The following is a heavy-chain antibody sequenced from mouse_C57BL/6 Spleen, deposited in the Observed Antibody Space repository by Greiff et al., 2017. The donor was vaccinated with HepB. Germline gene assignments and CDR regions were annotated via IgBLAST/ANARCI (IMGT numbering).Heavy chain of an antibody. CDR1: GYTFTSYW. CDR3: ARNYESWFAY. D-gene: IGHD2-4*01. J-gene: IGHJ3*01. V-gene: IGHV1-50*01. Sequence: VKLQQPGAELVKPGASVKLSCKASGYTFTSYWMQWVKQRPGQGLEWIGEIDPSDSYTNYNQKFKGKATLTVDTSSSTAYMQLSSLTSEDSAVYYCARNYESWFAYWGQGTLVTVSA. CDR2: IDPSDSYT.